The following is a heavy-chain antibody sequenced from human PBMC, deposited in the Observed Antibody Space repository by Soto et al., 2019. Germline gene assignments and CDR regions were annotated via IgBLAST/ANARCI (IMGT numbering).Heavy chain of an antibody. V-gene: IGHV4-39*01. D-gene: IGHD3-16*01. CDR3: ARLVWGLVSY. Sequence: QLQLQESGPGLVKPSETLSLTCTVSGGSISSSSYYWGWIRQPPGKGLDWIGNIYYSGSTYYNPSLKSLVTIFVATSKNHSPLKLTSVTAADTAVYYCARLVWGLVSYWGQGTLGTVSS. CDR2: IYYSGST. J-gene: IGHJ4*02. CDR1: GGSISSSSYY.